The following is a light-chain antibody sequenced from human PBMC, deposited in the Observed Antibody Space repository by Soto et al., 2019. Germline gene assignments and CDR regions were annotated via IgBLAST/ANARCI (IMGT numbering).Light chain of an antibody. V-gene: IGKV3-20*01. CDR1: QNVRNTY. Sequence: EIVLTQSPGTLSLSPGERATLSCRASQNVRNTYLAWYQQKAGQAPRLLIYAASSRATGIPDRFSGSGSGTGFTLTISRLEPEDFAVYYCQQYGSSPWTFGQGTKVDIK. CDR2: AAS. J-gene: IGKJ1*01. CDR3: QQYGSSPWT.